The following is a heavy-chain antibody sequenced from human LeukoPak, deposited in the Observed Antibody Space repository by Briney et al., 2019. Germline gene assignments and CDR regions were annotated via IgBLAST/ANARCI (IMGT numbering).Heavy chain of an antibody. CDR2: ISSSGSTI. V-gene: IGHV3-11*01. Sequence: GGSLRLSCAASGFTFSDYYMSWIRQAPGKGLEWVSYISSSGSTIYYADSVKGRFTISRDNAKNSLYLQMNSLRAEDTAVCYCARDPSVATNLDAFDIWGQGTMVTVSS. CDR3: ARDPSVATNLDAFDI. CDR1: GFTFSDYY. J-gene: IGHJ3*02. D-gene: IGHD5-12*01.